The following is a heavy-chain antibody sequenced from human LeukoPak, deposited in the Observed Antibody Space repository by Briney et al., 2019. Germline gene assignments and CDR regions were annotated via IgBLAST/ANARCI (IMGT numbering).Heavy chain of an antibody. CDR2: IWYDGSEK. CDR3: GRGIGLVILGDAFDV. V-gene: IGHV3-33*01. CDR1: GFTFNSYG. J-gene: IGHJ3*01. Sequence: PGGSLRLSCTASGFTFNSYGMHWVRQAPGKGLEWVGIIWYDGSEKYYADSVKGRFTISRDSSKNTLYLQMNSLRAEDTAVYYWGRGIGLVILGDAFDVWGQGTVVSVSS. D-gene: IGHD3-22*01.